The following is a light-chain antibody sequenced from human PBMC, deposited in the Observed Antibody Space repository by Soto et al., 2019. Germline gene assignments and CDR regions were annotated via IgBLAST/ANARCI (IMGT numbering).Light chain of an antibody. V-gene: IGKV1-12*01. CDR1: QGISTW. CDR3: QQVTTFPRT. Sequence: DIQMTQYPSSVAAAVGDRVTITCRASQGISTWLAWYQHKPGTAPKLLIFGAFSLQRGVPSRFAGSGSGTHFTLTIKSLQPEDVATYYCQQVTTFPRTFGQGTKVEIK. CDR2: GAF. J-gene: IGKJ1*01.